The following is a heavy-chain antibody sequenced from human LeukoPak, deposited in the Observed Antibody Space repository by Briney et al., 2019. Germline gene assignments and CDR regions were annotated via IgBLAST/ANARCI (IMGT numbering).Heavy chain of an antibody. CDR3: ARSGSYYVPTFDY. Sequence: SETLSLTCTVSGGSISSGDYYWSWIRQPPGKGLEWIGYIYYSGSTYYNPSLKSRVTISVDTSKNQFSLKLSSVTAADTAMYYCARSGSYYVPTFDYWGPGTLVTVSS. CDR1: GGSISSGDYY. D-gene: IGHD1-26*01. J-gene: IGHJ4*02. CDR2: IYYSGST. V-gene: IGHV4-30-4*02.